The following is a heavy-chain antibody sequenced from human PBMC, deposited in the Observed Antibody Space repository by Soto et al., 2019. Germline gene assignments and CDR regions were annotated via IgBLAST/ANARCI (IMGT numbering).Heavy chain of an antibody. CDR3: ARERAVAGTYWFDP. V-gene: IGHV4-4*07. CDR2: IYTSGST. J-gene: IGHJ5*02. CDR1: GGSISSYY. D-gene: IGHD6-19*01. Sequence: QVQLQESGPGLVKPSETLSLTCTVSGGSISSYYWSWIRQPAGKGLEWIGRIYTSGSTNYNPSLKSRVTMSVDTSKNQFSLKLSSVTAADTAVYYCARERAVAGTYWFDPWGQGTLVTLSS.